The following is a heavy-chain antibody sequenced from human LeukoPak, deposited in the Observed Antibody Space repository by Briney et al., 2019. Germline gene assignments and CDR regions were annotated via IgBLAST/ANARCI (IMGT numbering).Heavy chain of an antibody. Sequence: SETLSLTCTVSGGSVSSGSYYWSWIRQPPGKGLEWIGYIYYSGSTNYNPSLKSRVTISVDTSKNQLSLKLSSVTAADTAVYYCARGESYGSHRNFDYWGQGTLVTVSS. D-gene: IGHD5-18*01. CDR1: GGSVSSGSYY. CDR2: IYYSGST. V-gene: IGHV4-61*01. CDR3: ARGESYGSHRNFDY. J-gene: IGHJ4*02.